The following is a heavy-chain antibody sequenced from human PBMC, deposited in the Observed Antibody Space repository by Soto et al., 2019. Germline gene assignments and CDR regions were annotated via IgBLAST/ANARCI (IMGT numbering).Heavy chain of an antibody. CDR3: ARPFEYSSGSSSPDY. Sequence: VQLVESGGGLVKPGGSLRLSCAASGFTFSDYYMSWIRQAPGKGLEWVSYISSSSSYTNYADSVKGRFTISRDNAKNSLYLQMNSLRAEDTAVYYCARPFEYSSGSSSPDYWGQGTLVTVSS. D-gene: IGHD6-19*01. V-gene: IGHV3-11*06. CDR2: ISSSSSYT. CDR1: GFTFSDYY. J-gene: IGHJ4*02.